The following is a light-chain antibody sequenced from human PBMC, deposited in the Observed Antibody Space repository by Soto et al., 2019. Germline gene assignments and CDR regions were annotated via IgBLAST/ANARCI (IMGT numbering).Light chain of an antibody. V-gene: IGKV3-11*01. J-gene: IGKJ4*01. Sequence: EIVLTQSPATLSFSLGERATLSCRASQSVSSYLAWYQQKPGQAPRLLIYDASNRATGIPARFSGSGSGTDFTLTITSLEPEDFAVYYCQQRSNWPSTFGGGTKVEIK. CDR3: QQRSNWPST. CDR2: DAS. CDR1: QSVSSY.